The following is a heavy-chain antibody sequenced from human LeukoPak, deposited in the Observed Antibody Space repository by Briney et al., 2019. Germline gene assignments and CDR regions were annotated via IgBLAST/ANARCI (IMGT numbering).Heavy chain of an antibody. CDR1: GGSISSGGYY. J-gene: IGHJ5*02. D-gene: IGHD3-10*01. CDR2: IYYSGST. V-gene: IGHV4-31*03. CDR3: ARMDGSGINWFDP. Sequence: SETLSLTCTVSGGSISSGGYYWSWIRQHPGKGLEWIGYIYYSGSTYYNPSLKSRVTISVDTSKNQFSLKLSSVTAADTAVYYCARMDGSGINWFDPWGQGTLVTVSS.